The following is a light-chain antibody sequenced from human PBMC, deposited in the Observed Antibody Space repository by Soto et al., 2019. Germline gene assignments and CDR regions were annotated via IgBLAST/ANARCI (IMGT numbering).Light chain of an antibody. CDR1: QSVRSH. CDR2: GAS. V-gene: IGKV3-15*01. J-gene: IGKJ1*01. CDR3: QQYGSSGT. Sequence: EVVMTQSPVTLSVSPGERATLFCRASQSVRSHLAWFQQKPGQAPNLLIFGASTRATGVPARFSGSESGTEFTLTISRLEPEDFAVYYCQQYGSSGTFGQGTKVDIK.